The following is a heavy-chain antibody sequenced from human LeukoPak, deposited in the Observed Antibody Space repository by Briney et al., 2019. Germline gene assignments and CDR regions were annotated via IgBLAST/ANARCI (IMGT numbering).Heavy chain of an antibody. J-gene: IGHJ6*03. CDR3: ARSEKAYCGGVCDNYHTDV. V-gene: IGHV1-18*01. CDR2: ISAYSGNA. Sequence: ASVKVSCKASGYSFMSYGISWVRQAPGQGLEWMGWISAYSGNAKYAQKFQGRVTMTTDTSTSTAYMELRSLRSEDTAVYYCARSEKAYCGGVCDNYHTDVWGKGTTVTVSS. CDR1: GYSFMSYG. D-gene: IGHD2-21*02.